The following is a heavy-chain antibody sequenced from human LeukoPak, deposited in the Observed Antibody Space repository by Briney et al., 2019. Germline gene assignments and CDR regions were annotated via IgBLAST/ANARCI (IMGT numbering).Heavy chain of an antibody. D-gene: IGHD5-12*01. J-gene: IGHJ3*02. Sequence: PSETPSLTCTVSGGSISSYYWSWIRQPAGKGLEWIGRIYTSGSTNYNPSLKSRVTMSVDTSKNQFSLKLSSVTAADTAVYYCARDGLGYSGYDLDLYAFDIWGQGTMVTVSS. CDR1: GGSISSYY. CDR3: ARDGLGYSGYDLDLYAFDI. CDR2: IYTSGST. V-gene: IGHV4-4*07.